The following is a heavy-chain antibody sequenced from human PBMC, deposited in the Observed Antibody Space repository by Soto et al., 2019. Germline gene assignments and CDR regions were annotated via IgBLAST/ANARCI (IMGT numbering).Heavy chain of an antibody. D-gene: IGHD2-8*02. CDR2: IYPGDSDT. J-gene: IGHJ5*02. CDR1: GYAFSSYW. V-gene: IGHV5-51*01. Sequence: GESLKISCQGSGYAFSSYWITWVRQMPGKGLEWMGIIYPGDSDTRYSPSFQGQVTISVDKSITTAYLQWSSLKASDTAMYYCARGYCTATICDPWFDPWGQGTLVTVSS. CDR3: ARGYCTATICDPWFDP.